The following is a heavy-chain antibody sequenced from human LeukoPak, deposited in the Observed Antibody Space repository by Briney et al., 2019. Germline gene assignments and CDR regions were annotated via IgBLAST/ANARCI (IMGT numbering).Heavy chain of an antibody. Sequence: PSETLSLTCTVSGGSISSYYWSWIRQPPGKGLEWIGFIYYSGSANYNPSLRSRVTISVDTSKNQFPLKLTSVTPADTGVYYCARVPAAGTGPDYCGQGTLVTVSS. J-gene: IGHJ4*02. CDR2: IYYSGSA. V-gene: IGHV4-59*01. CDR3: ARVPAAGTGPDY. CDR1: GGSISSYY. D-gene: IGHD6-13*01.